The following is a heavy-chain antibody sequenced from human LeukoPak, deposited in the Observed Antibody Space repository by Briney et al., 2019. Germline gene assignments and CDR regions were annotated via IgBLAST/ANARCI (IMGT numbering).Heavy chain of an antibody. J-gene: IGHJ4*02. D-gene: IGHD2-2*01. V-gene: IGHV3-11*04. Sequence: PGGSLRLSCAGSGFTFSDYYMSWIRQAPGKGLEWVSYISSSGRTIYYAASVKGRFTISRDNAKNSLYLQMNSLRAEDTAVYYCARADCSSSSRYELDYWGQGTLVTVSS. CDR1: GFTFSDYY. CDR3: ARADCSSSSRYELDY. CDR2: ISSSGRTI.